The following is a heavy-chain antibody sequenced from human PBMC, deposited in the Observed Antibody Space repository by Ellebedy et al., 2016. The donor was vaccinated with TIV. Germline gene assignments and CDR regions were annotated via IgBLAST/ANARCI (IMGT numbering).Heavy chain of an antibody. J-gene: IGHJ6*02. CDR3: AREQGHSGYVFIYYYYYGMDV. CDR2: IKQDGSEK. Sequence: GESLKISCAASGFTFSSYWMSWVRQAPGKGLEWVANIKQDGSEKYYVDSVKGRFTISRDNAKNSLYLQMNSLRAEDTAVYYCAREQGHSGYVFIYYYYYGMDVWGQGTTVTVSS. CDR1: GFTFSSYW. D-gene: IGHD5-12*01. V-gene: IGHV3-7*01.